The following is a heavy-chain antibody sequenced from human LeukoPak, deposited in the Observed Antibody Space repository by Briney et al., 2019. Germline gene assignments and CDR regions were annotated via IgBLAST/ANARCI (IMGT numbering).Heavy chain of an antibody. J-gene: IGHJ2*01. Sequence: PSETLSHTCTVSGGSISSSSYYWGWIRQPPGKGLEWIGSIYYSGSTYYNPSLKSRVTISVDTSKNQFSLKLSSVTAADTAVYYCARHKWDSSGYYYLWFFDLWGRGTLVTVSS. CDR2: IYYSGST. D-gene: IGHD3-22*01. V-gene: IGHV4-39*01. CDR1: GGSISSSSYY. CDR3: ARHKWDSSGYYYLWFFDL.